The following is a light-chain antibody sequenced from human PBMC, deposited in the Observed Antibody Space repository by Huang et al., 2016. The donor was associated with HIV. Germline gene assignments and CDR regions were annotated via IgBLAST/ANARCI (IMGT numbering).Light chain of an antibody. CDR1: QNIGRD. V-gene: IGKV1-39*01. CDR3: QQSYSITRYT. CDR2: AAS. Sequence: DIQMTQSPSSLSASVGDRVTITCRASQNIGRDLNWYQQKSGKAPKLLIYAASSLQRGVPSRFSGIGFGTDCTLTISSLQPEDFATYHCQQSYSITRYTFGQGTKVEIK. J-gene: IGKJ2*01.